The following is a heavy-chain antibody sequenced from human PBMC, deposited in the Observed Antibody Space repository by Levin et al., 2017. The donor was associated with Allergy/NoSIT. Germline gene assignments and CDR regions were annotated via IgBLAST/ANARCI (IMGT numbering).Heavy chain of an antibody. D-gene: IGHD1-1*01. V-gene: IGHV3-72*01. CDR2: IRNKANRYTT. CDR3: TRRRHTHGIDY. CDR1: GFTFSDHY. Sequence: GGSLRLSCAASGFTFSDHYMDWVRQAPGKGLEWVGRIRNKANRYTTEYAASVKGRFSISRDDSENSLYLQIHSLRIEDTAVYYCTRRRHTHGIDYWGQGTLVTVSS. J-gene: IGHJ4*02.